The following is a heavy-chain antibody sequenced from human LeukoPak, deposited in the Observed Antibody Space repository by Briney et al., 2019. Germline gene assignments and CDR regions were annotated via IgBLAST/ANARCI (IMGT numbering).Heavy chain of an antibody. CDR2: VYYSGST. D-gene: IGHD3-10*01. V-gene: IGHV4-31*11. CDR1: GDSISSDYSY. J-gene: IGHJ5*02. CDR3: ARGTEMRGLKGDWFDP. Sequence: SRTLSLTCGVSGDSISSDYSYWTWTRQVPGTGLEWIGCVYYSGSTFYNPSLRSRVTISKDTSKNHFSLKLKSVTAADTAVYYCARGTEMRGLKGDWFDPWGQGSLVTVSS.